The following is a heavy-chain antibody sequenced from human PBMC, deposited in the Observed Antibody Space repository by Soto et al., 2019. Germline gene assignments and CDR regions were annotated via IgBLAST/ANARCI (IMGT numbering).Heavy chain of an antibody. CDR1: GFTFSSYS. CDR3: ARLWFGEFGYYYGMDV. V-gene: IGHV3-48*02. D-gene: IGHD3-10*01. Sequence: HPGGSLRLSCAASGFTFSSYSMNWVRQAPGKGLEWVSYISSSSSTIYYADSVKGRFTISRDNAKNSLYLQMNSLRDEDTAVYYCARLWFGEFGYYYGMDVWGQGTTVTVSS. J-gene: IGHJ6*02. CDR2: ISSSSSTI.